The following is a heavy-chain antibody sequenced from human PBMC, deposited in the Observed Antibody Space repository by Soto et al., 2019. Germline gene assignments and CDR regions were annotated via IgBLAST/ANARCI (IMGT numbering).Heavy chain of an antibody. CDR1: GYSFTTYW. V-gene: IGHV5-51*01. CDR3: ATNKVGATVLGNAFDI. CDR2: IYPGDSDT. Sequence: GESLKISCKGSGYSFTTYWIGWVRQMPGKGLEWMGIIYPGDSDTRYSPSFQGQVTISADKSISTAYLQWSSLKASDTAMYYCATNKVGATVLGNAFDIWGQGTMVTVSS. D-gene: IGHD1-26*01. J-gene: IGHJ3*02.